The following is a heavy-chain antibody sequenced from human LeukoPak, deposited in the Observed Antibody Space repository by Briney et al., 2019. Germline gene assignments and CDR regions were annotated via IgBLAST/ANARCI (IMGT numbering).Heavy chain of an antibody. J-gene: IGHJ4*02. CDR1: GYNFLAHY. CDR2: INSNTGGT. V-gene: IGHV1-2*02. CDR3: ARALYGSLSYGLDT. D-gene: IGHD3-16*01. Sequence: ASVKVSCKTSGYNFLAHYIHWVRQAPGQGLEWMGWINSNTGGTMLAQRFQGGVSLTRDTATTTAYLEVSRLTGDDTAVYFCARALYGSLSYGLDTWGQGTLVIVSS.